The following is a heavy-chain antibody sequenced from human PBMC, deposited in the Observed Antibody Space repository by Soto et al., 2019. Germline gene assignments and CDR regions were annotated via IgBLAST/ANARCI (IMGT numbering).Heavy chain of an antibody. J-gene: IGHJ6*02. Sequence: PSETLSLTCAVYGGSFSVYYWSWIRQPPGKGLEWIGEINHSGSTNYNPSLKSRVTISVDTSKNQFSLKLSSVTAADTAVYYCARGTRRDGYNAWAYYYYGMDVWGQGTTVTGSS. D-gene: IGHD5-12*01. CDR2: INHSGST. V-gene: IGHV4-34*01. CDR3: ARGTRRDGYNAWAYYYYGMDV. CDR1: GGSFSVYY.